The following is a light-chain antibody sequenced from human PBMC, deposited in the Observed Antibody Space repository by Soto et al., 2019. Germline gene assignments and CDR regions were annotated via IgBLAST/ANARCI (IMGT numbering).Light chain of an antibody. CDR1: QSISSY. CDR2: SAS. Sequence: DIQMTQSPSSLSASVGDRVTITCRASQSISSYLNCYQQKQGKAPKILIYSASTLQSAVPSRFSGSGSWTDFTITISSLQPEDFATYYCQQSYSSLALTFGGGTKVEIK. CDR3: QQSYSSLALT. J-gene: IGKJ4*01. V-gene: IGKV1-39*01.